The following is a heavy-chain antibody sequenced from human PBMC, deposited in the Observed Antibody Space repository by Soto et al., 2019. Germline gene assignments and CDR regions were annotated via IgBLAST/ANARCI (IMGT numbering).Heavy chain of an antibody. CDR2: IGGSGRTT. Sequence: EVQLLESGGGLVQPGGSLSLSCAASAFTFNNYAMSWVRQAPGKGLEWVSGIGGSGRTTYYADSVKGRFTISRDNSNNTLLLQMNTLTAEDTAVSYCAKSRYSYSGVHSSDYWGQGTLVAVSS. CDR3: AKSRYSYSGVHSSDY. CDR1: AFTFNNYA. V-gene: IGHV3-23*01. D-gene: IGHD1-26*01. J-gene: IGHJ4*02.